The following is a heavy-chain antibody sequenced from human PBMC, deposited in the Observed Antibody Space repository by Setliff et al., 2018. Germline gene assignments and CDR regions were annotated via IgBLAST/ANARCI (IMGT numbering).Heavy chain of an antibody. V-gene: IGHV4-34*01. J-gene: IGHJ3*02. Sequence: TSETLSLTCSVYGGSFDTYYWSWIRQPPGKGLEWFGEINHSGSGDYNPSFKSRVTISVDTSKKQFSLTLTSVTAADTALYYCRQAVVGRDVFDIWGQGTVGTVSS. CDR1: GGSFDTYY. CDR2: INHSGSG. D-gene: IGHD1-1*01. CDR3: RQAVVGRDVFDI.